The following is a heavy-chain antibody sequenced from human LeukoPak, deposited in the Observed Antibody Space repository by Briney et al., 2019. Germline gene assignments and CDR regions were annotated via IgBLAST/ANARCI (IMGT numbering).Heavy chain of an antibody. J-gene: IGHJ4*02. CDR3: ARERGTVWGYSYAAYFDY. V-gene: IGHV1-2*02. CDR2: INPNSGGT. Sequence: ASVKVSCKASGYTFTGYYMHWVRQAPGQGLEWMGWINPNSGGTNYAQKFQGRVTMTRDTSISTAYMELSRLRSDDTAVYYCARERGTVWGYSYAAYFDYWGQGTLVTVSS. D-gene: IGHD5-18*01. CDR1: GYTFTGYY.